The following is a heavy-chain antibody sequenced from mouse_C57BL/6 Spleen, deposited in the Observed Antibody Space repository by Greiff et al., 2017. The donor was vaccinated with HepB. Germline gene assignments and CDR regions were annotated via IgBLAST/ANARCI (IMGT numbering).Heavy chain of an antibody. CDR1: GFNIKDDY. CDR3: TTRDYYGSSYGYFDV. D-gene: IGHD1-1*01. V-gene: IGHV14-4*01. Sequence: EVQGVESGAELVRPGASVKLSCTASGFNIKDDYMHWVKQRPEQGLEWIGWIDPENGDTEYASKFQGKATITADTSSNTAYLQLSSLTSEDTAVYYCTTRDYYGSSYGYFDVWGTGTTVTVSS. CDR2: IDPENGDT. J-gene: IGHJ1*03.